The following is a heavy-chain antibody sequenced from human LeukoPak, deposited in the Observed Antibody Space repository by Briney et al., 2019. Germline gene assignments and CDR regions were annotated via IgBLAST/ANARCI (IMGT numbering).Heavy chain of an antibody. CDR2: ISGSGGST. CDR1: GFSFSSYA. V-gene: IGHV3-23*01. Sequence: GGSLRLSCATSGFSFSSYAMSWVRQAPGKGLEWVSAISGSGGSTYYADSVKGRFTISRDNSKNTLYLQMNSLRAEDTAVYYCAKDGGEYYDILTGYYPRLYYMDVWGKGTTVTISS. CDR3: AKDGGEYYDILTGYYPRLYYMDV. D-gene: IGHD3-9*01. J-gene: IGHJ6*03.